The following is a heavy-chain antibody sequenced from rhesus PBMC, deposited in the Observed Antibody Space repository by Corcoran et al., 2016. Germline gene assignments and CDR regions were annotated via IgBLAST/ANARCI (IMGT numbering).Heavy chain of an antibody. J-gene: IGHJ4*01. CDR3: ARDAWYSSGSIDS. V-gene: IGHV3-178*01. CDR1: GFTFSDYY. CDR2: ISNGGSST. D-gene: IGHD6-31*01. Sequence: EVQLVESGGGLAKPGGSLRLSCAVSGFTFSDYYMDWVRQAPGKGLEWVSRISNGGSSTWYADSVKDRFSISRENAKTTLYLQMNSLRAEDTAVYYCARDAWYSSGSIDSWGQGVLVTVSS.